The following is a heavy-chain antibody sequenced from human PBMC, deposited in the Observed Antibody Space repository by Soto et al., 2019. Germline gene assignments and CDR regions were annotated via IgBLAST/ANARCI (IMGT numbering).Heavy chain of an antibody. Sequence: TLSRTGPVSGGPISSGGYCWSWIRQHPGKGLEWIGYIYYSGSTYYNPSLKSRVTISVDTSKNQFSLKLSSVTAADTAVYYCARASDYYDSSGLDYWGQGTLVTVYS. D-gene: IGHD3-22*01. CDR3: ARASDYYDSSGLDY. CDR1: GGPISSGGYC. J-gene: IGHJ4*02. V-gene: IGHV4-31*03. CDR2: IYYSGST.